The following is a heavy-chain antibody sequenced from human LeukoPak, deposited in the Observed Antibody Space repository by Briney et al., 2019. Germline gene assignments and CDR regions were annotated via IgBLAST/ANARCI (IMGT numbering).Heavy chain of an antibody. D-gene: IGHD6-13*01. CDR2: IDPDDSYT. CDR3: ARQTEHHLVLEN. V-gene: IGHV5-10-1*01. J-gene: IGHJ4*02. CDR1: GYSFTTYW. Sequence: GESRKISCTGSGYSFTTYWISWVRQKPGKGLEWMGRIDPDDSYTNYSPSFQGHVTISVDKSLGAAYLQWTSLKASDTAIYYCARQTEHHLVLENWGQGTLVTVSS.